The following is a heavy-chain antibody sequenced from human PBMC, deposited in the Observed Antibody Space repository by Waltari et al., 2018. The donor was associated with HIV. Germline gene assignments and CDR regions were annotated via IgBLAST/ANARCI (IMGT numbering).Heavy chain of an antibody. J-gene: IGHJ4*02. CDR3: ARGGSIAAAGTLDY. CDR2: SNPNSGGT. V-gene: IGHV1-2*02. Sequence: QVQLVQSGAEVKKPGASVKVSCKASGYTFTGYYMHWVRQAPGQGLEWMGWSNPNSGGTNEAQKVQGRVTMTRDTSISTAYMELSRLRSDDTAVYYCARGGSIAAAGTLDYWGQGTLVTVSS. CDR1: GYTFTGYY. D-gene: IGHD6-13*01.